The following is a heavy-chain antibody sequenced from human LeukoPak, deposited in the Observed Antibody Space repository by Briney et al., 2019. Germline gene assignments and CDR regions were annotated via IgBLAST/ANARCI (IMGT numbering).Heavy chain of an antibody. CDR3: ARALTYSDFWSGYPVNWFDP. J-gene: IGHJ5*02. D-gene: IGHD3-3*01. Sequence: PSETLSLTCTVSGGSISSGTYYWGWIRQPPGKALERIGTINYSGSTYYNPSLKSRVTISVDTSKNQFSLKLRSVTAADTAVYYCARALTYSDFWSGYPVNWFDPWGQGTLVTVSS. CDR2: INYSGST. CDR1: GGSISSGTYY. V-gene: IGHV4-39*07.